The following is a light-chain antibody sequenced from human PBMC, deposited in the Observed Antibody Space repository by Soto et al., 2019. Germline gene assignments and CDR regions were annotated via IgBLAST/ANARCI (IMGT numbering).Light chain of an antibody. Sequence: QSVLTQPPSASGSPGQSVTISCTGTSSDFGAYKYVSWYQQHPGKAPKVMIYEVNKRPSGVPDRFSGSKSGNTASLTVSGLQAEDEADYYCSSYGGSNNLYVFGTGTKVTVL. J-gene: IGLJ1*01. CDR1: SSDFGAYKY. CDR3: SSYGGSNNLYV. CDR2: EVN. V-gene: IGLV2-8*01.